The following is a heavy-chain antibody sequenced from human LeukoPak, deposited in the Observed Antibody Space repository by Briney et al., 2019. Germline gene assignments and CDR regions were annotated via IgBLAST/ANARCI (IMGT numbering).Heavy chain of an antibody. Sequence: SVKVSCKSSGGTFTSYPITWVRQAPGQGLEWMGRIIPVSGIPNYAQKFQDRLTIIADQSTTTVYMELRSLRSEDTAVYYCARWSRRSDAFDIWGQGTMVTVSS. CDR3: ARWSRRSDAFDI. V-gene: IGHV1-69*10. CDR2: IIPVSGIP. CDR1: GGTFTSYP. D-gene: IGHD1-26*01. J-gene: IGHJ3*02.